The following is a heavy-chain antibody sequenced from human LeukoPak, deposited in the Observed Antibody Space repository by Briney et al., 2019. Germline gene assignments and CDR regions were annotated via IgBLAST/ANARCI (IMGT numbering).Heavy chain of an antibody. Sequence: ASVKVSCKASGYTFTSYGISWVRQGPGQGPEWMGWISAYNGNTNYAQKLQGRVTMTTDPSTSTAYMELRSLRSDDTAVYYCARFGIAAAGRRGFDYWRQGTLVTVSS. J-gene: IGHJ4*02. D-gene: IGHD6-13*01. CDR1: GYTFTSYG. CDR3: ARFGIAAAGRRGFDY. V-gene: IGHV1-18*04. CDR2: ISAYNGNT.